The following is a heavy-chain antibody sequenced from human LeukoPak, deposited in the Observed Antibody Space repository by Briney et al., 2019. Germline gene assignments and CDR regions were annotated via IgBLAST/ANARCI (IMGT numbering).Heavy chain of an antibody. J-gene: IGHJ6*02. CDR3: ARDLVVPAALDTYYYGMDV. CDR1: GFTFSSYT. D-gene: IGHD2-2*01. CDR2: VVGSGALT. Sequence: GGSLRLSCAASGFTFSSYTLSWVRRAPGKGLEWVSAVVGSGALTSYADSVKGRFTISRDNSKNTLYLQMNSLRAEDTAVYYCARDLVVPAALDTYYYGMDVWGQGTTVTVSS. V-gene: IGHV3-23*01.